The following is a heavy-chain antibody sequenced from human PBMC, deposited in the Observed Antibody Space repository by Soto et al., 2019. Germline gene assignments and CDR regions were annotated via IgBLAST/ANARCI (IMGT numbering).Heavy chain of an antibody. J-gene: IGHJ3*02. CDR3: ARGKRALFTMIVVGTGAFDI. CDR2: INHSGST. D-gene: IGHD3-22*01. CDR1: GGSFSGYY. Sequence: PSETLSLTCAVYGGSFSGYYWSWIRQPPGKGLEGIGEINHSGSTNYNPSLKSRVTISVDTSKNQFSLKLSSVTAADTAVYYCARGKRALFTMIVVGTGAFDIWGQGTMVT. V-gene: IGHV4-34*01.